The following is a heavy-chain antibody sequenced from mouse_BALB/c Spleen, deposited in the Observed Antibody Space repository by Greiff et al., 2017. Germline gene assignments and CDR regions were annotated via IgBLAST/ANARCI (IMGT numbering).Heavy chain of an antibody. CDR1: GFNIKDTY. CDR3: ARVYYYGSSYAFDY. D-gene: IGHD1-1*01. CDR2: IDPANGNT. Sequence: EVQLVESGAELVKPGASVKLSCTASGFNIKDTYMHWVKQRPEQGLEWIGRIDPANGNTKYDPKFQGKATITADTSSNTAYLQLSSLTSEDTAVYYCARVYYYGSSYAFDYWGQGTTLTVSS. V-gene: IGHV14-3*02. J-gene: IGHJ2*01.